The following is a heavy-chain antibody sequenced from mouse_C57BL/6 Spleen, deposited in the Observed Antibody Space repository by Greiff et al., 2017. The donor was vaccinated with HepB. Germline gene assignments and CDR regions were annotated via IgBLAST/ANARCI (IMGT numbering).Heavy chain of an antibody. V-gene: IGHV1-19*01. CDR3: ARDDGYYDFDY. CDR2: INPYNGGT. J-gene: IGHJ2*01. D-gene: IGHD2-3*01. Sequence: VQLQQSGPVLVKPGASVKMSCNASGYTFTDYYMNWVKQSHGKSLEWIGVINPYNGGTSYNQKFKGKATLTVDKSSSTAYMELNSLTSEDSAVYYCARDDGYYDFDYWGQGTTLTVSS. CDR1: GYTFTDYY.